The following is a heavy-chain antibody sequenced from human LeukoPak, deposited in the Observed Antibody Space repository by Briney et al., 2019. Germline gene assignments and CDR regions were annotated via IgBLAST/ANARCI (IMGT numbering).Heavy chain of an antibody. CDR1: GYTFTSYG. CDR2: ISAYNGNT. J-gene: IGHJ3*02. Sequence: ASVKVSCKASGYTFTSYGISWVRQAPGQGLEWMGWISAYNGNTNYAQKLQGRVTMTTDTSTSTTYMELRSLRSDDTAVYYCARDRSQGYFDWLLSNTNAFDIWGQGTMVTVSS. CDR3: ARDRSQGYFDWLLSNTNAFDI. V-gene: IGHV1-18*01. D-gene: IGHD3-9*01.